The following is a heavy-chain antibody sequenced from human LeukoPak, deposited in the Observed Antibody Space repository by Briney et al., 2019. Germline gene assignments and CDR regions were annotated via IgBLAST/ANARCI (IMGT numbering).Heavy chain of an antibody. Sequence: GGSLRLSCAASGFTFSSYGMHWVRQAPGKGLEWVAVILYDGSNKYYADSVKGRFTISRDNSKNTLYLQMNSLRAEDTAVYYCAKESITMIVVVITPIDYWGQGTLVTVSS. CDR3: AKESITMIVVVITPIDY. V-gene: IGHV3-30*18. CDR1: GFTFSSYG. CDR2: ILYDGSNK. D-gene: IGHD3-22*01. J-gene: IGHJ4*02.